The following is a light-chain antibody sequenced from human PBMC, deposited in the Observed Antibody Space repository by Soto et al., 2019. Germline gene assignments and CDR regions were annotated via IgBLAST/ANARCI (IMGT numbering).Light chain of an antibody. Sequence: QSVLTQPASVSGSPGQSITISCSGTTSDVGGYNLVSWYQQHTAKAPKLLIYEGTQRPSGVSSRFSGSKSGNTASLTISGLQDEEEADYYCCSYASSSSYVFGTGTKVTV. CDR3: CSYASSSSYV. CDR1: TSDVGGYNL. V-gene: IGLV2-23*01. CDR2: EGT. J-gene: IGLJ1*01.